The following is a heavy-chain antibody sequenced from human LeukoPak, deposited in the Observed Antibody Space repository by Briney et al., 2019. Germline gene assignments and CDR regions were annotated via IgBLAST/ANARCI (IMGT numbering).Heavy chain of an antibody. Sequence: TGGSLRLSCAVSGFTFSGSAVHWVRQASGKGLEWVGRIRSKTNNYATAYAASVKGRFTISRDDSKNTAYLQMNSLKTEDTAVYYCTGDNFDSRVKFDYWGQGTLVTVSS. D-gene: IGHD3-22*01. V-gene: IGHV3-73*01. J-gene: IGHJ4*02. CDR1: GFTFSGSA. CDR2: IRSKTNNYAT. CDR3: TGDNFDSRVKFDY.